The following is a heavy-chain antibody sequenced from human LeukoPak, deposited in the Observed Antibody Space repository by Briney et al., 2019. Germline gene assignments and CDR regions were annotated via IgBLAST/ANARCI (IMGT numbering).Heavy chain of an antibody. CDR2: IKRDGSEK. CDR3: ARDSGSFDY. D-gene: IGHD5-12*01. J-gene: IGHJ4*02. Sequence: GGSLRLSCATSGFTFSNYWMTWVRQAPGKGLEWVANIKRDGSEKYYVDSVKGRFTISRDNAKRSLYLQMNSLRAEDTAVYYCARDSGSFDYWGQGTLVTVSS. CDR1: GFTFSNYW. V-gene: IGHV3-7*01.